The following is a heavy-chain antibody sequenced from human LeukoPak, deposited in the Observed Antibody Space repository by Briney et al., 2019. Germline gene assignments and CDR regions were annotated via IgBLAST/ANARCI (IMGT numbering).Heavy chain of an antibody. Sequence: ASVKVSCKASGYTFTGYYMHWVRQAPGQGLEWMGGIIPIFGTANYAQKFQGRVTITADESTSTAYMELSSLRSEDTAVYYCARALSGPGAKFDPWGQGTLVTVSS. CDR3: ARALSGPGAKFDP. V-gene: IGHV1-69*13. CDR2: IIPIFGTA. J-gene: IGHJ5*02. D-gene: IGHD1-26*01. CDR1: GYTFTGYY.